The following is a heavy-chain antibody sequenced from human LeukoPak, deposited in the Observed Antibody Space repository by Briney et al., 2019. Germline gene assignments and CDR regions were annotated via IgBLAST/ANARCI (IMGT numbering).Heavy chain of an antibody. CDR3: ARGRGSSWFGYNNWFDP. D-gene: IGHD6-13*01. CDR1: GGSISSYY. Sequence: SETLSLTCTVSGGSISSYYWSWIRQPAGKGLEWIGRIYTSGSTNYNPSLKSRVTMSVDTSKNQFSLKLSSVTAADTAVYYCARGRGSSWFGYNNWFDPWGQGTLVTVSS. V-gene: IGHV4-4*07. CDR2: IYTSGST. J-gene: IGHJ5*02.